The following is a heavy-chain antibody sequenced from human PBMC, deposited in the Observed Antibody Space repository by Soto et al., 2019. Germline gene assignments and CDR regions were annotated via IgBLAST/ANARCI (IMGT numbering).Heavy chain of an antibody. D-gene: IGHD1-7*01. V-gene: IGHV1-24*01. J-gene: IGHJ4*02. CDR3: ATAELELLNYYFEY. CDR1: GYTLTELS. CDR2: FDPEDGET. Sequence: ASVKVSCKVSGYTLTELSMHWVRQAPGKGLEWMGGFDPEDGETIYAQKFQGRVTMTEDTSTDTAYMELSSLRSEDTAVYYCATAELELLNYYFEYWGQGTLVNVSS.